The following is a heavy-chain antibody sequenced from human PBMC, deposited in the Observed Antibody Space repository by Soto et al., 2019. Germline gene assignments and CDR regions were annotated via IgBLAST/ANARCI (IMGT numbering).Heavy chain of an antibody. D-gene: IGHD3-9*01. Sequence: SETLSLTCTVSGGSVSSGSYYWSWIRQPPGKGLEWIGYIYYSGSTNYNPSLKSRVTISVDTSKNQFSLKLSSVTAADTAVYYCARVLTGPYFDYWGQGTLVPVYS. V-gene: IGHV4-61*01. CDR1: GGSVSSGSYY. CDR2: IYYSGST. CDR3: ARVLTGPYFDY. J-gene: IGHJ4*02.